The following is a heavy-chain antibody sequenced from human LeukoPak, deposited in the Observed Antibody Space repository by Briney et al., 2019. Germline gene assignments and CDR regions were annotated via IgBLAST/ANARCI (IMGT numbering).Heavy chain of an antibody. J-gene: IGHJ4*02. CDR2: IVVGSGNT. D-gene: IGHD6-19*01. CDR1: GFPFTSSA. V-gene: IGHV1-58*02. CDR3: AAGSSGWSY. Sequence: ASVKVSCKASGFPFTSSAMQWVRQAGGHRLEWIGWIVVGSGNTNYAQKFQERVTITRDMSTSTAYMELSSLRSEDTAVYYCAAGSSGWSYWGQGTLVTVSS.